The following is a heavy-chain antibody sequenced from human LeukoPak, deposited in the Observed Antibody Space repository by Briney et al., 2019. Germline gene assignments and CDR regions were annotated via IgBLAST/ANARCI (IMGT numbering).Heavy chain of an antibody. V-gene: IGHV4-59*08. Sequence: SETLSLTCTVSGGPFRSYDWSWFRQPPGKGLEWIGYIYDSGSTKYNPSLKRRVTISADTSHNQFSLQLRYLTAADTAVYDCARAGYYDSSGYYQTSVADYWGQGTLVTVSS. CDR2: IYDSGST. CDR1: GGPFRSYD. CDR3: ARAGYYDSSGYYQTSVADY. D-gene: IGHD3-22*01. J-gene: IGHJ4*02.